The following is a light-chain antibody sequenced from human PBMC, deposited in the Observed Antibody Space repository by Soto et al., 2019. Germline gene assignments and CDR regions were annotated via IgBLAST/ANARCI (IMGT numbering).Light chain of an antibody. J-gene: IGKJ1*01. Sequence: EVVLTQSPATLSLSPGERATLSCRASQSVTTNLAWYQQMPGQAPRLLIYGASTRATGVPARFSGSGSGIEFTLTISSLQSEDFAVFYCQQYNNWPQTFGQGTKVEIK. CDR2: GAS. V-gene: IGKV3-15*01. CDR3: QQYNNWPQT. CDR1: QSVTTN.